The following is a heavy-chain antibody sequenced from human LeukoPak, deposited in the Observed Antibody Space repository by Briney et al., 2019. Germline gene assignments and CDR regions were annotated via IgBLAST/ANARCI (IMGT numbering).Heavy chain of an antibody. D-gene: IGHD5-18*01. CDR1: GFIFSNYG. CDR3: AKDEFEDTAIVFDY. V-gene: IGHV3-30*02. Sequence: PGGSLRLSCTASGFIFSNYGMHWVRQAPGKGLEWVAFIQFDGSNKYYADSVKGRFTISRDNSKNTLYQQMDSLRAEDTAVYYCAKDEFEDTAIVFDYWGQGTLVTVSS. CDR2: IQFDGSNK. J-gene: IGHJ4*02.